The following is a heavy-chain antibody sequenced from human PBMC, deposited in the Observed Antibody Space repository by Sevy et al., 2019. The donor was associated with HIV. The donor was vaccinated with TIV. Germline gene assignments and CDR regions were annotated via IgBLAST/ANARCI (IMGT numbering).Heavy chain of an antibody. V-gene: IGHV3-23*01. D-gene: IGHD5-18*01. J-gene: IGHJ6*03. Sequence: GGSLRLSCAASGFTFSSYAMSWVRQAPGKGLEWVSAISGSGGSTYYADSVKGRFTISRDNSKNTLYLQMNSLRAEDTAVYYCATRATFDSYAPPYYYYMDVWGKGTTVTVSS. CDR2: ISGSGGST. CDR1: GFTFSSYA. CDR3: ATRATFDSYAPPYYYYMDV.